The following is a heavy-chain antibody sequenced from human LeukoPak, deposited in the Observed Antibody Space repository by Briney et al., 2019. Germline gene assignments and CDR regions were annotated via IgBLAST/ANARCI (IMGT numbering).Heavy chain of an antibody. CDR1: GFTFSSYG. Sequence: GGSLRLSCAASGFTFSSYGMHWVRQAPGKGLEWVTFIFFDGRNKYYADSVKGRFTISRDNAKNSLYLQMNSLRAEDTAVYYCARDHHRRLYDSQARDTFDIWGQGTMVTVSS. V-gene: IGHV3-30*12. D-gene: IGHD3-22*01. J-gene: IGHJ3*02. CDR2: IFFDGRNK. CDR3: ARDHHRRLYDSQARDTFDI.